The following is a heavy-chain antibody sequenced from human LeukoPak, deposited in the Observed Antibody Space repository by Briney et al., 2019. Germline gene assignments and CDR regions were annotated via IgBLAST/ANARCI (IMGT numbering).Heavy chain of an antibody. CDR3: ASKWYCGGDCYYQIDF. Sequence: PGRSLRLSCAASGFTFSSYVMHWVRQAPGKGLEWVALVSYDGSNKYYADSVKGRFTISRDNSKNTLYLQMNSLRAEDTAVYYCASKWYCGGDCYYQIDFWGQGTLVTVSS. CDR2: VSYDGSNK. J-gene: IGHJ4*02. CDR1: GFTFSSYV. V-gene: IGHV3-30*03. D-gene: IGHD2-21*02.